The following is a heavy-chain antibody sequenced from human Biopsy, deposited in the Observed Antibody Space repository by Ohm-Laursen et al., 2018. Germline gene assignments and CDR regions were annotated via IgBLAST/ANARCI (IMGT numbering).Heavy chain of an antibody. Sequence: GTLSLTCAVYGESFNGYYWSWIRQTPGKGLEWIGEINHRGSTNYNPSLKSRVTISVDTSRNQFSLKLRSVTAADTAVYYCARAVDYYDPYYYYGLDVWGQGTTVTVSS. CDR2: INHRGST. CDR3: ARAVDYYDPYYYYGLDV. CDR1: GESFNGYY. J-gene: IGHJ6*02. V-gene: IGHV4-34*01. D-gene: IGHD3-16*01.